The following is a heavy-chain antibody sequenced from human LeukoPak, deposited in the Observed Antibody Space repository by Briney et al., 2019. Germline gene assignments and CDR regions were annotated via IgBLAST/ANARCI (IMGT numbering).Heavy chain of an antibody. Sequence: PSETLSLTCTVSGGSVSSGSYYWSWIRQPPGKGLEWIGYIYYSGSTNYNPSLKSRVTISVDTSKNQFSLKLSSVAGADTAVYYCARGGDWFDPWGQGTLVTVSS. CDR3: ARGGDWFDP. V-gene: IGHV4-61*01. D-gene: IGHD3-3*01. CDR1: GGSVSSGSYY. J-gene: IGHJ5*02. CDR2: IYYSGST.